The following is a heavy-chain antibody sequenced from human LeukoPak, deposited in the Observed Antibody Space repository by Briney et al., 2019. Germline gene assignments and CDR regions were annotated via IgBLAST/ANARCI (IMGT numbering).Heavy chain of an antibody. J-gene: IGHJ4*02. CDR1: GGTFTSYV. V-gene: IGHV1-69*13. CDR2: IIPIFGTA. D-gene: IGHD1/OR15-1a*01. CDR3: AAAQNNIWPPAPIDY. Sequence: SVKVSCKASGGTFTSYVITLVRQVPEQGLEWMGGIIPIFGTANYALKFQGRVTITADESTSTAYMELSSLRSDDTALYYCAAAQNNIWPPAPIDYWGQGTLVTVSS.